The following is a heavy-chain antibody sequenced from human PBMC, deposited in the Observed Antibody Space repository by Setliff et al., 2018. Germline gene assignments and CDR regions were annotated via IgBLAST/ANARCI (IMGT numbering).Heavy chain of an antibody. Sequence: SETLSLTCTVSGYSISSGYIWGWIRQPPGKGLEWVGNIGHTGSINYNPSLKSRLTISRDTSKNQVSLKLNSVTATDAAVYFCARVRITPYCMDVWGKGTTVTVSS. CDR2: IGHTGSI. J-gene: IGHJ6*03. V-gene: IGHV4-38-2*02. D-gene: IGHD3-10*01. CDR1: GYSISSGYI. CDR3: ARVRITPYCMDV.